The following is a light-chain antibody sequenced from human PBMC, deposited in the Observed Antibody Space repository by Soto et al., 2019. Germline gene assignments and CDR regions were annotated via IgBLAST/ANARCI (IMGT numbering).Light chain of an antibody. V-gene: IGKV3-11*01. CDR3: QQFSSS. Sequence: EMVLTQSPATLSLSPGERATLSCRASQSVDNYLDWYQQKPGQAPRLLIYESSNRATGIPARFSGSGSGTDLTLTISRLEPEDFAVYYCQQFSSSFGGGTKVDIK. CDR2: ESS. J-gene: IGKJ4*01. CDR1: QSVDNY.